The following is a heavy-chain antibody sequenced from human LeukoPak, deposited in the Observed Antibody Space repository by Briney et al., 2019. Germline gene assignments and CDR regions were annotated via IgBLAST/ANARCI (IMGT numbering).Heavy chain of an antibody. CDR1: GGSISSSSYY. D-gene: IGHD3-22*01. J-gene: IGHJ4*02. Sequence: SETLSLTCSVSGGSISSSSYYWGWIRQPPGEGLECIGSIYPSGSTYSSPPLRSRVTISVDTSKNHFSLKLTSVTAADTAMYYCARQDNYYDIEYWGQGTLVTVSS. CDR3: ARQDNYYDIEY. CDR2: IYPSGST. V-gene: IGHV4-39*01.